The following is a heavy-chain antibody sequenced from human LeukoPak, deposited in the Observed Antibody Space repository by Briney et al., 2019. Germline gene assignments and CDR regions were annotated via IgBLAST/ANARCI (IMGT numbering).Heavy chain of an antibody. CDR1: GFTFSSYA. Sequence: PGGSLRLSWAASGFTFSSYAMSWVRQAPGKGLEWVSAISGSGGSTYYAASVKGRFTISRDNSKNTLYLQMNSLRAEDTAVYYCAKSAQISGGHYYVNFDYWGQGTLVTVSS. CDR3: AKSAQISGGHYYVNFDY. V-gene: IGHV3-23*01. D-gene: IGHD3-22*01. CDR2: ISGSGGST. J-gene: IGHJ4*02.